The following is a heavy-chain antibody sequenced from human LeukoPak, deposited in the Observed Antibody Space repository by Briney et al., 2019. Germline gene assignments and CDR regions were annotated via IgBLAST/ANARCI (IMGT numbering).Heavy chain of an antibody. D-gene: IGHD3-22*01. CDR3: AREHSSGYYFDAFDI. CDR2: INPNSGGT. V-gene: IGHV1-2*02. Sequence: GASVKVSCKASGYTFTGYYMHWVRQAPGQGLEWIGWINPNSGGTNYAQEFQGRVTMTRDTSISTAYMELSRLRSDDTAVYFCAREHSSGYYFDAFDIWGQGTMVTVSS. J-gene: IGHJ3*02. CDR1: GYTFTGYY.